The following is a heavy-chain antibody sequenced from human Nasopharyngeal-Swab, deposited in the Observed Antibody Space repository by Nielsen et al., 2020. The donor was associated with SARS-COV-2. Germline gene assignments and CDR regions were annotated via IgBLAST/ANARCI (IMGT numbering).Heavy chain of an antibody. Sequence: SETLSLTCTVSGGSISSSSYYWGWIRQPPGKGLEWIGSIYYSGSTYYNPSLKSRVTISVDTSKNQFSLKLSSVTAADTAVYYCARSGIVGATYYWGQGTLVTVSS. CDR1: GGSISSSSYY. D-gene: IGHD1-26*01. CDR3: ARSGIVGATYY. V-gene: IGHV4-39*07. J-gene: IGHJ4*02. CDR2: IYYSGST.